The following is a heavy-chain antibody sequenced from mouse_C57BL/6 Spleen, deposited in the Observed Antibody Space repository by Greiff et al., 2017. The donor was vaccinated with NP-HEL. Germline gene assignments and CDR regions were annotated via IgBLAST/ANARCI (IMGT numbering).Heavy chain of an antibody. Sequence: DVQLVESGGGLVQPGGSLSLSCAASGFTFTDYYMSWVRQPPGKALEWLGFIRNKANGYTTEYSASVKGRFTISRDNSQRILYLQMNALRAEDSATYYCAREDYDRGYFDYWGQGTTLTVSS. CDR2: IRNKANGYTT. CDR3: AREDYDRGYFDY. J-gene: IGHJ2*01. CDR1: GFTFTDYY. V-gene: IGHV7-3*01. D-gene: IGHD2-4*01.